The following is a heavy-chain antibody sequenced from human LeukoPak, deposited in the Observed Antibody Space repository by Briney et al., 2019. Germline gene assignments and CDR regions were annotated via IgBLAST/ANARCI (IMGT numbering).Heavy chain of an antibody. Sequence: ASVKLSCKASGYTFTAYYSHWVRQAPGQGLEWMGWINPNSGGTNYAQKFQGRVTMTRDTFISTAYMELSRLRSDDTAVYYCATAVFYYYGSRRPGHFDYWGQGTLVTVSS. J-gene: IGHJ4*02. V-gene: IGHV1-2*02. CDR2: INPNSGGT. D-gene: IGHD3-10*01. CDR1: GYTFTAYY. CDR3: ATAVFYYYGSRRPGHFDY.